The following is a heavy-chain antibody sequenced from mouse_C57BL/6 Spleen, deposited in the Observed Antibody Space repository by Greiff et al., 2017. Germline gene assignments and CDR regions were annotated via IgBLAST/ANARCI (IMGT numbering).Heavy chain of an antibody. D-gene: IGHD1-1*01. Sequence: VQLQQPGAELVRPGSSVKLSCKASGYTFTSYWMHWVKQRPIQGLEWIGNIDPSDSETHYNQKFKDKATLTVDKSSSTAYMQLSSLTSEDSAVYYCARYGNSYGPLDYWGQGTTLTVSS. CDR1: GYTFTSYW. V-gene: IGHV1-52*01. CDR3: ARYGNSYGPLDY. CDR2: IDPSDSET. J-gene: IGHJ2*01.